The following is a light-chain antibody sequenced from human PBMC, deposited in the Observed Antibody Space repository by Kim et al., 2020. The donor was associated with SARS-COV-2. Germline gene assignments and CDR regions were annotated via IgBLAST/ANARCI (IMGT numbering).Light chain of an antibody. J-gene: IGLJ3*02. V-gene: IGLV1-47*01. CDR3: AAWDDSLSGRV. CDR1: SSNIESNY. CDR2: RNN. Sequence: ELTQPPSASGTPGQRVTISCSGSSSNIESNYVYWYQQLPGTAPKVLIYRNNQRPSGVPDRFSGSKSGTSASLAISGLRSEDEADYYCAAWDDSLSGRVFGGGPQLTV.